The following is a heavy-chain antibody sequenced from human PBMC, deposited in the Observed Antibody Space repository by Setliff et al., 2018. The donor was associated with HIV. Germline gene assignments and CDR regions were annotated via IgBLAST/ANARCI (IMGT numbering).Heavy chain of an antibody. CDR2: IDHSGTT. J-gene: IGHJ5*02. D-gene: IGHD3-3*01. CDR1: GESFSGYY. Sequence: SLTCAVIGESFSGYYWTWIRQPPGKGLEWIGEIDHSGTTDYNPSLESRVTISVDTSKNHFSLKLTSVTAADTAVYYCARGGDFWSGYHGRALPTWGQGTLVTVSS. V-gene: IGHV4-34*01. CDR3: ARGGDFWSGYHGRALPT.